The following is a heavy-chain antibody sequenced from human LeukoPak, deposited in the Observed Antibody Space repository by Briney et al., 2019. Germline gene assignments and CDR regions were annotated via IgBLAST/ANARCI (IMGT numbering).Heavy chain of an antibody. CDR3: AREVCSSTSCYVDYMDV. D-gene: IGHD2-2*01. Sequence: GSLRLSCAASGFTFSDHYMDWVRQAPGKGLEWVGRTRNKANSYTTEYAASVKGRFTISRDDSKNSLYLQMNSLKTEDTAVYYCAREVCSSTSCYVDYMDVWGKGTTVTISS. J-gene: IGHJ6*03. CDR2: TRNKANSYTT. CDR1: GFTFSDHY. V-gene: IGHV3-72*01.